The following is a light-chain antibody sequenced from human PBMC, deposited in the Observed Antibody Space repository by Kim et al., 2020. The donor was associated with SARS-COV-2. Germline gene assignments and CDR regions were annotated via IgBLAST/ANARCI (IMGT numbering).Light chain of an antibody. CDR1: QDIRND. V-gene: IGKV1-17*01. CDR3: LQHSTYPIT. CDR2: GAS. Sequence: DIQMTQSPSSLSASVGDRVTITCRASQDIRNDLGWYQLNPGRAPKRLIYGASSLQSGVPSRFSGSGSGTEFTLTISSVQPEDFATYCCLQHSTYPITFGQGTRLEIK. J-gene: IGKJ5*01.